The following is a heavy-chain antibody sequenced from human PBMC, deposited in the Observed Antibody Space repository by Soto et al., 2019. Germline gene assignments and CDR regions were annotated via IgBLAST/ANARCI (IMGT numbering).Heavy chain of an antibody. J-gene: IGHJ4*02. Sequence: SETLSLTCTVSGGSISSYFYIWVRQPPGKGLEWIGSVYYTGTTDYNPSLKSRVTISVDTSKTQFSLNLRSVTAADTAVYYCARDLAAVPRAFDYWGRGTLVTVXS. CDR1: GGSISSYF. CDR3: ARDLAAVPRAFDY. V-gene: IGHV4-59*01. CDR2: VYYTGTT. D-gene: IGHD6-13*01.